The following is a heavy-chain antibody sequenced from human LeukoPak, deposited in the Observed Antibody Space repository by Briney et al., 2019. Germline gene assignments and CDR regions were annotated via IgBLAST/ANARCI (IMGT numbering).Heavy chain of an antibody. V-gene: IGHV4-39*01. D-gene: IGHD5-24*01. CDR1: GGSISSSSYY. Sequence: SETLSLTCTVSGGSISSSSYYWGWIRQPPGKGLEWIGSIYYSGSTYYNPSLKSRVTISVDTSKNQFSLKLSSVTAADTAVYYCARGGEMDQFVYWGQGTLVTVSS. J-gene: IGHJ4*02. CDR3: ARGGEMDQFVY. CDR2: IYYSGST.